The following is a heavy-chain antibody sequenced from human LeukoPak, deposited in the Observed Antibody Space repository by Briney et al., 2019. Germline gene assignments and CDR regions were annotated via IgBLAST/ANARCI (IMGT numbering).Heavy chain of an antibody. Sequence: ASVKVSCKASGYTFTSYAMHWVRQAPGQRLEWMGWINAGNGNTKYSQEFQGRVTITRDTSASTAYMELSSLRSDDTAVYYCARGGGSRRGIDYWGQGTLVTVSS. J-gene: IGHJ4*02. D-gene: IGHD2-15*01. V-gene: IGHV1-3*01. CDR2: INAGNGNT. CDR1: GYTFTSYA. CDR3: ARGGGSRRGIDY.